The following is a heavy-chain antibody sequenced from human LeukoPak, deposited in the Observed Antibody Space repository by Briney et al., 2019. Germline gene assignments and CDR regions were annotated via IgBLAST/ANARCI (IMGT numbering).Heavy chain of an antibody. D-gene: IGHD1-26*01. J-gene: IGHJ4*02. V-gene: IGHV3-9*03. CDR2: ISWNSGSI. Sequence: GGSLRLSCAASGFTFNDYAMHWVRQAPGKGLEWVSGISWNSGSIGYADSVKGRFTISRDNAKNSLYLQMNSLRAEDVALYYCAKGGADPYFDYWGQGTLVTVSS. CDR1: GFTFNDYA. CDR3: AKGGADPYFDY.